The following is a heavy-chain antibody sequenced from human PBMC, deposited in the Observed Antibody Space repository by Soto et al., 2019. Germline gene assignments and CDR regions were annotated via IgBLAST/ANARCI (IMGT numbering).Heavy chain of an antibody. CDR3: AREPPYYDSSGYRYGMDV. CDR2: IYHSGST. Sequence: SETLSLTCTVSGGSISSYYWSWIRQPPGKGLEWIGYIYHSGSTYYNPSLKSRVTISVDRSKNQFSLKLSSVTAADTAVYYCAREPPYYDSSGYRYGMDVWGQGTTVTVSS. J-gene: IGHJ6*02. V-gene: IGHV4-59*12. CDR1: GGSISSYY. D-gene: IGHD3-22*01.